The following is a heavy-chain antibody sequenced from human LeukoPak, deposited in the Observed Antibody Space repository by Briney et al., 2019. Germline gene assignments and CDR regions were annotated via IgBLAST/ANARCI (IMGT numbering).Heavy chain of an antibody. V-gene: IGHV3-74*01. Sequence: GGSLRLSCAASGFTFSSYWMHWVRQAPGKGLVWVSCINSDGSSTSYADSVKGRFTISRDNAKNTLYLQMNSLRAEDTAVYYCARVLPTYYDFWSGSYGMDVWGQGTTVTVSS. D-gene: IGHD3-3*01. CDR2: INSDGSST. CDR3: ARVLPTYYDFWSGSYGMDV. J-gene: IGHJ6*02. CDR1: GFTFSSYW.